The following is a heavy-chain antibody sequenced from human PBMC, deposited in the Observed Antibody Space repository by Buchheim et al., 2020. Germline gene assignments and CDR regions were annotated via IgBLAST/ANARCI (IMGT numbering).Heavy chain of an antibody. J-gene: IGHJ3*02. CDR3: AREGYSSGRAPAFNI. CDR2: MSVDESE. D-gene: IGHD2-15*01. CDR1: RFNFRGSI. V-gene: IGHV3-30*09. Sequence: QLQLVESGGGVVQPGGSLRLSCAGSRFNFRGSIMHWVRQAPGRGLEWVAGMSVDESEYYVGSVKGRFAISRDDSKKTLYLQMNSLRPEDTAIYYCAREGYSSGRAPAFNIWGQGT.